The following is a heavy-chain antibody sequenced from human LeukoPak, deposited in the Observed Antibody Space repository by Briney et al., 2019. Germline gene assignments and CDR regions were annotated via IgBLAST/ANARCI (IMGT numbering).Heavy chain of an antibody. V-gene: IGHV3-30-3*01. J-gene: IGHJ6*02. Sequence: PGGSLRLPCAASGFTFSSYAMHWVRQAPGKGLEWVAVISYDGSNKYYADSVKGRFTISRDNSKNTLYLQMDSLRAEDTAVYYCARDYGDYYYGMDVWGQGTTVTVSS. CDR1: GFTFSSYA. CDR2: ISYDGSNK. D-gene: IGHD4-17*01. CDR3: ARDYGDYYYGMDV.